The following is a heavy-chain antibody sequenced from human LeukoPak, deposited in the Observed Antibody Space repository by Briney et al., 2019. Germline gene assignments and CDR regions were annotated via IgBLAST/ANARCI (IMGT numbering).Heavy chain of an antibody. Sequence: GGTLRLSCAAPGFTFSGYSMSRLRQAPGKGPQWVSTDSGSGDATYYADPVKGRFTISRYNSKNTLYVQMNSLRSEDTAVYYCAKDRQSRGSLGFDYWGQGALVIVSS. CDR3: AKDRQSRGSLGFDY. V-gene: IGHV3-23*01. D-gene: IGHD3-22*01. J-gene: IGHJ4*02. CDR1: GFTFSGYS. CDR2: DSGSGDAT.